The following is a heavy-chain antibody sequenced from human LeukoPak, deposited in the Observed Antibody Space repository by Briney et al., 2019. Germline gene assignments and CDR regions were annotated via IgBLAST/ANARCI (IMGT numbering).Heavy chain of an antibody. CDR1: GFTVSSNY. CDR3: ARQVTFGYAYAYYFDY. V-gene: IGHV4-59*04. D-gene: IGHD5-18*01. Sequence: GSLRLSCAASGFTVSSNYMSWVRQAPGKGLEWIGNIHNSESTYYNPSLKSRVTISVDTSKNQFSLKLSSVTAADTAVYYCARQVTFGYAYAYYFDYWGQGSLVTVSS. CDR2: IHNSEST. J-gene: IGHJ4*02.